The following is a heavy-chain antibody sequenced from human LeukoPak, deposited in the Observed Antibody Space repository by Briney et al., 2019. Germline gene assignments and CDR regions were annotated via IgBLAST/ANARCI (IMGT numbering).Heavy chain of an antibody. J-gene: IGHJ5*02. V-gene: IGHV3-21*01. CDR1: GFTFSGYS. D-gene: IGHD6-6*01. CDR3: ARGEEQLVRAGDWFDP. CDR2: ISSSSSYI. Sequence: AGGSLRLSCAASGFTFSGYSMNWVRQAPGKGLEWVSSISSSSSYIYYADSVKGRFTISRDNAKNSLYLQMNSLRAEDTAVYYCARGEEQLVRAGDWFDPWGQGTLVTVSS.